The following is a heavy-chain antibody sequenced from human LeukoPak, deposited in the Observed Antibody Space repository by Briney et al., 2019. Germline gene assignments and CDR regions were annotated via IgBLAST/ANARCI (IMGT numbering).Heavy chain of an antibody. J-gene: IGHJ4*02. CDR2: INHSGST. D-gene: IGHD6-6*01. Sequence: PETLSLTCAVYGGSFSGYYWSWIRQPPGKGLEWIGEINHSGSTNYNPSLKSRVTISVDTSKNQFSLKLSSVTAADTAVYYCARAGGIAARPPDLDYWGQGTLVTVSS. V-gene: IGHV4-34*01. CDR3: ARAGGIAARPPDLDY. CDR1: GGSFSGYY.